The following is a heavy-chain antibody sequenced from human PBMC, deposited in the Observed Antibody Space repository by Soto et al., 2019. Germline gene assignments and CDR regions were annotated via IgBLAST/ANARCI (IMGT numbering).Heavy chain of an antibody. CDR1: GYTFGNND. CDR3: ARMATSGTLNWFDP. J-gene: IGHJ5*02. V-gene: IGHV1-8*01. Sequence: QVQLVQSGAQVKKPGASVKVSCKASGYTFGNNDISWVRQATGQGLEWMGWMNPNSGNTGYAQKFQGRVSMTRNTSITPAYLELSSLRSDDTAIYYCARMATSGTLNWFDPWGQGTLVIVSS. CDR2: MNPNSGNT.